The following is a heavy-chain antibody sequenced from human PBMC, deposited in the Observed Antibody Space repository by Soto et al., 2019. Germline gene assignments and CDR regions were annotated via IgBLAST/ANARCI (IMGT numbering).Heavy chain of an antibody. CDR2: IKQDGSEK. Sequence: EVQLVESGGGLVQPGGSLRLSCAASGFTFSSYWMSWVRQAPGKGLEWVANIKQDGSEKYYVDSVKGRFTISRDNAKNSLYLQMNSLRAEDTAVYYCARDSSWSMAAAGPEYWGQGTLVTVSS. J-gene: IGHJ4*02. CDR1: GFTFSSYW. V-gene: IGHV3-7*04. D-gene: IGHD6-13*01. CDR3: ARDSSWSMAAAGPEY.